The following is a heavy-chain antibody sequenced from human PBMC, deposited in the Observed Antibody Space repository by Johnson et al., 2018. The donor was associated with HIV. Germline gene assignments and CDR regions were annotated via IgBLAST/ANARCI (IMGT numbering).Heavy chain of an antibody. CDR2: IKSKAKSYAT. V-gene: IGHV3-73*01. CDR1: GFTFSGSA. Sequence: VQLVESGGGVVQPGRSLRLSCAASGFTFSGSAMHWVRQASGKGLEWVGRIKSKAKSYATAYAASVKGRFTISRDDSKNTAYLQMNSLKTEDTAVYYCTSYFSYSSSWYSGVNAFDIWGRGTMVTVSS. J-gene: IGHJ3*02. D-gene: IGHD6-13*01. CDR3: TSYFSYSSSWYSGVNAFDI.